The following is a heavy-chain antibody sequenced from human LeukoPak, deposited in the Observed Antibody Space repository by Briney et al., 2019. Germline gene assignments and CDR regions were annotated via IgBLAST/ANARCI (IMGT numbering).Heavy chain of an antibody. CDR3: AGARDGDIVVVPAAILDY. CDR2: ISYDGSNE. V-gene: IGHV3-30-3*01. D-gene: IGHD2-2*01. Sequence: GRSLRLSCAASGFTFYTYAMHWVRQAPGKGLEWVAVISYDGSNEYYADSVKGRFTISRDNSKNTLYLQMSSLRAEDTAVYYCAGARDGDIVVVPAAILDYWGQGTLVTVSS. CDR1: GFTFYTYA. J-gene: IGHJ4*02.